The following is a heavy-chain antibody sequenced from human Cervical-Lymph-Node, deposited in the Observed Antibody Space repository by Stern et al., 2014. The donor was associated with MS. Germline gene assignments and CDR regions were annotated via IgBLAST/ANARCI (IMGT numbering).Heavy chain of an antibody. J-gene: IGHJ4*02. Sequence: VQLVESGGGLVQPGRSLRLSCAASGFTFSSYGMHWVRPAPGQGLERVAVLSCDGSNNSYADHEKGRFTLSRDNSKNTLYLQMNSLRAEDTAVYYCAKGDSSGWYYAPFDYWGQGTLVTVSS. V-gene: IGHV3-30*18. CDR3: AKGDSSGWYYAPFDY. CDR1: GFTFSSYG. D-gene: IGHD6-19*01. CDR2: LSCDGSNN.